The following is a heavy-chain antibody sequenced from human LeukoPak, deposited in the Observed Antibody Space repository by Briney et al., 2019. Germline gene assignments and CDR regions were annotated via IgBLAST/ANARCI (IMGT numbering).Heavy chain of an antibody. V-gene: IGHV3-30*02. CDR3: AKDSGYYYDSSGHDY. CDR2: IRYDGSNK. D-gene: IGHD3-22*01. Sequence: GGSLRLSCVASGFTFSSYGMHWVRQAPGKGLEWVAFIRYDGSNKYYADSVKGRFTISRDNSKNTLYLQMNSLRAEDTAVYYCAKDSGYYYDSSGHDYWGQGTLVTVSS. CDR1: GFTFSSYG. J-gene: IGHJ4*02.